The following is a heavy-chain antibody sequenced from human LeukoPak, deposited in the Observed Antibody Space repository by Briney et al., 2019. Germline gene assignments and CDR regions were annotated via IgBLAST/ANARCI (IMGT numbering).Heavy chain of an antibody. V-gene: IGHV3-23*01. D-gene: IGHD2-15*01. CDR1: GFTFSSYA. Sequence: GGSLRLSCAASGFTFSSYAMTWVRRAPGKGLEWVSSISINSGGTSYADSVKGRFTISRDNSKNTLYLQMNSLRAEDTAVYYCAKDGRGGVPRAFDIWGQGTMVTVSS. CDR3: AKDGRGGVPRAFDI. J-gene: IGHJ3*02. CDR2: ISINSGGT.